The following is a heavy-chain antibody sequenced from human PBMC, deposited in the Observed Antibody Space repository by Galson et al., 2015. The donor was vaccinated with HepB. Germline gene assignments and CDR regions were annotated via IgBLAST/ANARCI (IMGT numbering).Heavy chain of an antibody. CDR2: INLSGGST. D-gene: IGHD6-13*01. CDR1: GYTLTSYY. V-gene: IGHV1-46*04. Sequence: SVKVSCKASGYTLTSYYIHWVRQAPGQGLEWMGIINLSGGSTSYAQKLRGRVTMTRDTSTSTVYMELSSLRSEDTALYYCARDGGIAAAGLYWYFDLRGRGTLVTVSS. CDR3: ARDGGIAAAGLYWYFDL. J-gene: IGHJ2*01.